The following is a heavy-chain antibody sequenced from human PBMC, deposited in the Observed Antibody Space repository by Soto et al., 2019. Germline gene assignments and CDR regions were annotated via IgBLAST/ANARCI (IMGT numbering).Heavy chain of an antibody. V-gene: IGHV1-46*01. CDR2: INPGDSST. CDR1: GYTFISYY. D-gene: IGHD2-15*01. Sequence: GASVKVSCKASGYTFISYYIHWVRQAPGQGLEWMGIINPGDSSTTYAQNFQGRVTMTRDTFTNTVYMELSSLRSEDTAVYYCGRGYWKSAGGGIDYWGQGTPVTVSS. J-gene: IGHJ4*02. CDR3: GRGYWKSAGGGIDY.